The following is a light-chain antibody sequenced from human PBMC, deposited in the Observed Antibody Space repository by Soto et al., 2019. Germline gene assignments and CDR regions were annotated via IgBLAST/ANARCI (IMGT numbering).Light chain of an antibody. Sequence: IHMTHSRSSLSSSVLDRFTISFRASQYIYNYLAWYQQRPGKVPQLLIYGASTLQSGVPSRFSGSGSGTDFTLTISSLQPEDVATYYCQRFNRAPSTFGQGTKVDIK. CDR3: QRFNRAPST. CDR1: QYIYNY. V-gene: IGKV1-27*01. J-gene: IGKJ1*01. CDR2: GAS.